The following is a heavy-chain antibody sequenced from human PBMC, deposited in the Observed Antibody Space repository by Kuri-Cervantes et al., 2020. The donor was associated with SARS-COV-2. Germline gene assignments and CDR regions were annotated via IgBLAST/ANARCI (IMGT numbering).Heavy chain of an antibody. CDR3: ARESGSSGWYGFDY. Sequence: ASVKVSCKASGYTFTSYGISWVRQAPGQGLEWMGWISAYNGNTNYAQKLQVRVTMTTDTSTSTAYMELRSLRSDDTAVYYCARESGSSGWYGFDYWGQGTLVTVSS. V-gene: IGHV1-18*04. D-gene: IGHD6-19*01. J-gene: IGHJ4*02. CDR1: GYTFTSYG. CDR2: ISAYNGNT.